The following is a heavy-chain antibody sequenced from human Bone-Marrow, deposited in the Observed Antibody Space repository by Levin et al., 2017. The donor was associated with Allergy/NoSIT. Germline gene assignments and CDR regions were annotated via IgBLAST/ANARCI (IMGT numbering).Heavy chain of an antibody. CDR2: IRNKAYGGTT. CDR1: GFIFGDYP. V-gene: IGHV3-49*03. J-gene: IGHJ4*02. CDR3: SRDFAHSNSWFRFAD. D-gene: IGHD6-13*01. Sequence: GGSLRLSCTASGFIFGDYPMSWFRQAPGRGLEWVGLIRNKAYGGTTEYSASVKGRFTISRDDSNSIAYLQMNSLKTEDTAVYYCSRDFAHSNSWFRFADWGQGAPVTVSS.